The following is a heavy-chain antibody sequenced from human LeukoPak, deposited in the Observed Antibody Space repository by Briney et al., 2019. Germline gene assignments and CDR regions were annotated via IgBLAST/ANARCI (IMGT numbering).Heavy chain of an antibody. D-gene: IGHD1-26*01. V-gene: IGHV3-15*01. CDR2: IKSKTDGGTT. J-gene: IGHJ4*02. CDR1: GFTFSNAW. Sequence: GGSLRLSCAASGFTFSNAWMSWVRQAPGKGLEWVGRIKSKTDGGTTDYAAPVKGRFTISRDDSKNTLYLQMNSLKTEDTAVYYCTTGLRVGATDDYWGQGTLVTVSS. CDR3: TTGLRVGATDDY.